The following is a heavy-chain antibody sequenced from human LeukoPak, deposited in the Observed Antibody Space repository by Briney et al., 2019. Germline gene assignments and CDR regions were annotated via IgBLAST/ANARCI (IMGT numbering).Heavy chain of an antibody. CDR3: ARSERKRFLEWSLDYYYGMDV. V-gene: IGHV3-30-3*01. CDR2: ISYDGSNK. Sequence: PGGSLRLSCAASGFTFSSYAMHWVRQAPGKGLEWVAVISYDGSNKYYADSVKGRFTISRDNSKNTLYLLMNSLRAEDTAVYYCARSERKRFLEWSLDYYYGMDVWGQGTTVTVSS. J-gene: IGHJ6*02. D-gene: IGHD3-3*01. CDR1: GFTFSSYA.